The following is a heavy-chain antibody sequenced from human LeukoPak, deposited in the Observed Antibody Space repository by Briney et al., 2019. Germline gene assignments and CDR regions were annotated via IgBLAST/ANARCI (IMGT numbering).Heavy chain of an antibody. V-gene: IGHV1-69*02. Sequence: GASVKVSCKASGGTFSSYTISWVRQAPGQGLEWMGRIIPILGIANYAQKLQGRVTITADKSTSTAYMELSSLRSEDTAVYYCAREYYYGSSGYTLWFDPWGQGTLVTVSS. D-gene: IGHD3-22*01. CDR2: IIPILGIA. CDR3: AREYYYGSSGYTLWFDP. J-gene: IGHJ5*02. CDR1: GGTFSSYT.